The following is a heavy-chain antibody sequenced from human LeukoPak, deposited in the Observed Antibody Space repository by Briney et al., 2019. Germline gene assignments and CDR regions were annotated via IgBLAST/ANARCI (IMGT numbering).Heavy chain of an antibody. V-gene: IGHV3-33*01. CDR2: IWYDGSNK. CDR1: GFTFSNYG. CDR3: ARDLMSFDY. Sequence: GGSLRLSCAASGFTFSNYGMHWVRQAPGKGLEWVALIWYDGSNKYYTDSVKGRFTISRDNSKNTLYLQMNSLRAEDTAVYYCARDLMSFDYWGQGTLVTVSS. J-gene: IGHJ4*02.